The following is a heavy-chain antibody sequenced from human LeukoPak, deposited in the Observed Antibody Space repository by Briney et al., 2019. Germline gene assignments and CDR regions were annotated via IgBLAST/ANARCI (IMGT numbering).Heavy chain of an antibody. Sequence: PGGSLRLSLAASGLSFSEDYMSWIRQAPGKGLEWIAYISSISSGPIYTNHADSVKGRFTISRDNTKNSLYLQMNSLTAEDTAVYYCAKSPHQSGHSSLPVVDYWGQGVLVTVSS. V-gene: IGHV3-11*03. J-gene: IGHJ4*02. CDR1: GLSFSEDY. CDR3: AKSPHQSGHSSLPVVDY. D-gene: IGHD6-6*01. CDR2: ISSISSGPI.